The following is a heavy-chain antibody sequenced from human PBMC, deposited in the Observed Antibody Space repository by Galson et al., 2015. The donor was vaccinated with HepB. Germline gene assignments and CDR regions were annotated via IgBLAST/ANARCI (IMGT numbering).Heavy chain of an antibody. J-gene: IGHJ5*02. D-gene: IGHD2-15*01. CDR2: IRSKANSYAT. V-gene: IGHV3-73*01. Sequence: SLRLSCAASGFTFSGSAMHWVRQASGKGLEWVGRIRSKANSYATAYAASVKGRFTISRDDSKNTAYLQMNSLKTEDTAVYYCTALVVAALAWGQGTLVTVSS. CDR1: GFTFSGSA. CDR3: TALVVAALA.